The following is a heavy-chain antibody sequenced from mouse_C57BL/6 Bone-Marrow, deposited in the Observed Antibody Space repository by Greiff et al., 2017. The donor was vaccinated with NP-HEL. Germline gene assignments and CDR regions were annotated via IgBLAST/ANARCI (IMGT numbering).Heavy chain of an antibody. CDR3: ARYPYAMDY. Sequence: QVQLKQPGAELVRPGSSVKLSCKASGYTFTSYWMHWVKQRPIQGLEWIGNIDPSDSETHYNQKFKDKATLTVDKSSSTAYMQLSSLTSEDSAVYYGARYPYAMDYWGQGTSVTVSS. V-gene: IGHV1-52*01. J-gene: IGHJ4*01. CDR1: GYTFTSYW. CDR2: IDPSDSET.